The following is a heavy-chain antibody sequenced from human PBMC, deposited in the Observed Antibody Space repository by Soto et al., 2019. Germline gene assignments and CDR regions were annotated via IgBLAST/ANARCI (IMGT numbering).Heavy chain of an antibody. CDR3: ARGLHKEYYDFWSGYYYYFDY. V-gene: IGHV1-46*03. CDR2: INPSGGST. CDR1: GYTFTSYY. D-gene: IGHD3-3*01. J-gene: IGHJ4*02. Sequence: GASVKVSCKASGYTFTSYYMHWVRQAPGQGLEWMGIINPSGGSTSYAQKFQGRVTMTRDTSTSTVYMELSSLRSEDTAVYYCARGLHKEYYDFWSGYYYYFDYWGQGTLVTVSS.